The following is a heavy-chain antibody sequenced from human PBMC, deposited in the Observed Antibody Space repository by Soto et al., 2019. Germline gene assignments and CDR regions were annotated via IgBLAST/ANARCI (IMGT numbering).Heavy chain of an antibody. D-gene: IGHD2-8*01. CDR2: ISGSGAST. CDR1: GFTFSSYA. Sequence: GGSFRRCFAASGFTFSSYAMSWVRQAPGKVLELVSAISGSGASTYYAYSVKGRFTISRDNSNNTLYLQMNSLRAEDTAVYYCTKFSLYFTNGVCYTPYYYGMEVWGQATTDSVSS. J-gene: IGHJ6*02. V-gene: IGHV3-23*01. CDR3: TKFSLYFTNGVCYTPYYYGMEV.